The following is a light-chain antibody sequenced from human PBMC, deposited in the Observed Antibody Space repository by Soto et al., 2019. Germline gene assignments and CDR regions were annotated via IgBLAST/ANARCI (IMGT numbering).Light chain of an antibody. CDR3: QQYDNFPLT. Sequence: DIQMTQSPSSLSASVGDRVTITCQASQGISKFLNWYQQKPGKAPKLLIFDASDLETGVPSRFSGHRSGTDFSFTISGLQPEDIATYYCQQYDNFPLTVGGGTNVE. V-gene: IGKV1-33*01. J-gene: IGKJ4*01. CDR1: QGISKF. CDR2: DAS.